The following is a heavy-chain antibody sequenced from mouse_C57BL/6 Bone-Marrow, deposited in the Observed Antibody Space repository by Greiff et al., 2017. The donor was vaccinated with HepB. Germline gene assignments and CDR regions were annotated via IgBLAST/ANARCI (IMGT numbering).Heavy chain of an antibody. J-gene: IGHJ1*03. CDR3: AGGVYYYGLWYFDV. D-gene: IGHD1-1*01. Sequence: QVQLQQPGAELVRPGSSVKLSCKASGYTFTSYWMDWVKQRPGQGLEWIGNIYPSDSETHYNQKFKDKATLTVDKSSSTAYMQLSSLTSEDSAVYYGAGGVYYYGLWYFDVWGTGTTVTVSS. CDR2: IYPSDSET. V-gene: IGHV1-61*01. CDR1: GYTFTSYW.